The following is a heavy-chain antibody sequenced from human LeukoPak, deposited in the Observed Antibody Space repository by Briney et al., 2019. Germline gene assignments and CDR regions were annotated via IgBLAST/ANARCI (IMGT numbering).Heavy chain of an antibody. Sequence: ASVKVSCKASGYTFTSYYMQWVRQAPGQGLEWMGIINPSGGSTSYAQKFQGRVTMTRDTSTSTVYMELSSLRSEDTAVYYCARDRSPIGAAAYYFDYWGQGTLVTVSS. D-gene: IGHD6-13*01. CDR2: INPSGGST. J-gene: IGHJ4*02. CDR1: GYTFTSYY. V-gene: IGHV1-46*01. CDR3: ARDRSPIGAAAYYFDY.